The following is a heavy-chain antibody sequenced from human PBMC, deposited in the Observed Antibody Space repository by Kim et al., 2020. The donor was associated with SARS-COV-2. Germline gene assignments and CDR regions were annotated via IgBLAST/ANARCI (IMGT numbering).Heavy chain of an antibody. V-gene: IGHV1-24*01. J-gene: IGHJ6*02. Sequence: YAQKFQGRVTMTEDTSTDTAYMELSSLRSEDTAVYYCAILRYYYYYGMDVWGQGTTVTVSS. CDR3: AILRYYYYYGMDV. D-gene: IGHD3-16*01.